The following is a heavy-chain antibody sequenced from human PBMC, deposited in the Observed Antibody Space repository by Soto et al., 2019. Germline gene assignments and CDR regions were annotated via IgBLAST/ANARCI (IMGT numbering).Heavy chain of an antibody. J-gene: IGHJ4*02. CDR3: ARVRDQYSSSSYFDY. V-gene: IGHV3-23*01. D-gene: IGHD6-6*01. CDR2: ISGSGGST. Sequence: GGSLRLSCAASGFTFSSYAMSWVRQAPGKGLEWVSAISGSGGSTYYADSVKGRFTISRDNSKNTLYLQMNSLRAEDTAVYYCARVRDQYSSSSYFDYWGQGTLVTVSS. CDR1: GFTFSSYA.